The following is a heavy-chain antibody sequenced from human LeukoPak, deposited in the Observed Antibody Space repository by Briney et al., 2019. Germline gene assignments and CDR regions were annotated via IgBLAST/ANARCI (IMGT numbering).Heavy chain of an antibody. CDR1: GFTFSSYW. Sequence: GGSLRLSCAASGFTFSSYWMSWVRQAPGKGLEWVANIKQDGSGKYYVDSVKGRFTISRDNAKNSLYLQMNSLRAEDTAVYYCARLYLRPLLYKYYFDYWGQGTLVTVSS. J-gene: IGHJ4*02. D-gene: IGHD2-2*02. CDR2: IKQDGSGK. V-gene: IGHV3-7*01. CDR3: ARLYLRPLLYKYYFDY.